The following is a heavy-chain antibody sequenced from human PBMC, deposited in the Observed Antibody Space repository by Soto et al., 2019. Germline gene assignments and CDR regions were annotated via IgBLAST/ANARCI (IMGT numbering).Heavy chain of an antibody. Sequence: KQSQTLSLTCAISGDSVSSNSAAWNWIRQSPSRGLEWLGRTYYRSKWYNDYAVSVKSRITINPDTSKNQFSLQLNSVTPEDTAVYYCARTGVWQLVQVEDYYYYMDVWGKGTTVTVSS. J-gene: IGHJ6*03. CDR1: GDSVSSNSAA. D-gene: IGHD6-6*01. V-gene: IGHV6-1*01. CDR3: ARTGVWQLVQVEDYYYYMDV. CDR2: TYYRSKWYN.